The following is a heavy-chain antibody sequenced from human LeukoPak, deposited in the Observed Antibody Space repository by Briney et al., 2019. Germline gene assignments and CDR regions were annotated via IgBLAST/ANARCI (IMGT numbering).Heavy chain of an antibody. CDR1: GFTFSSYA. V-gene: IGHV3-23*01. J-gene: IGHJ4*02. CDR2: ISGSGGST. CDR3: AKGSVLRYFDWLLNFDY. Sequence: GGSLRLSCAASGFTFSSYAMSWVRQAPGKGLEWVSAISGSGGSTYYADSVKGRFTISRDNSKNTLYLQMNSLRAEDTAVYYCAKGSVLRYFDWLLNFDYWGQGALVTVSS. D-gene: IGHD3-9*01.